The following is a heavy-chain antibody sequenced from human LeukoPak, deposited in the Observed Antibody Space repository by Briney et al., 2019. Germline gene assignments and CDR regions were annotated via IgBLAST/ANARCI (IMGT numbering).Heavy chain of an antibody. CDR1: GFTFSDYY. CDR3: GRAYDFSRH. V-gene: IGHV3-11*04. D-gene: IGHD3-3*01. Sequence: PGGSLRLSCAASGFTFSDYYMSWIRQAPGKGLGWVSYISSSGSTRYYADSVKGRFTISRDNAKNSLYLQMNSLRAEDTALYYCGRAYDFSRHWGQGTLVTVSS. J-gene: IGHJ4*02. CDR2: ISSSGSTR.